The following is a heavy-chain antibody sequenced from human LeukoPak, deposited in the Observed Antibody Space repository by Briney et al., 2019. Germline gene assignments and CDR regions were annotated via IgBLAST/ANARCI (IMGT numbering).Heavy chain of an antibody. CDR1: GGSISSSSYY. V-gene: IGHV4-39*07. Sequence: SETLSLTCTVSGGSISSSSYYWGWIRQPPGKGLEWIGSIYYSGSTYYNPSLKSRVTISVDTSKNQFSLKLSSVTAADTAVYYCAREPVLYSTSGYFDYWGQGTLVTVSS. CDR2: IYYSGST. J-gene: IGHJ4*02. CDR3: AREPVLYSTSGYFDY. D-gene: IGHD6-13*01.